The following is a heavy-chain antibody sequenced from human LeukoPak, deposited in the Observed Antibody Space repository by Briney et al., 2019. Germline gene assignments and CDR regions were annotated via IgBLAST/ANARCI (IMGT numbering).Heavy chain of an antibody. J-gene: IGHJ4*02. CDR1: GFTFSSYA. D-gene: IGHD3-22*01. V-gene: IGHV3-30-3*01. Sequence: GGSLRPSCAASGFTFSSYAMHWVRQAPGKGLEWVAVISYDGSNKYYADSVKGRFTISRDNSKNTLYLQMNSLRAEDTAVYYCARDPDSQVTYYYDSSGYYPSRWGQGTLVTVSS. CDR2: ISYDGSNK. CDR3: ARDPDSQVTYYYDSSGYYPSR.